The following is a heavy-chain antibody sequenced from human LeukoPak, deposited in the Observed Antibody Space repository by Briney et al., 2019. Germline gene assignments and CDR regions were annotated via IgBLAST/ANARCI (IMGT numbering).Heavy chain of an antibody. Sequence: SETLSLTCTVSGGSISSSSYYWGWIRQPPGKGLEWIGSIYYSGSTYYNPSLQSRVTISVDTSKNQFSLKLSSVTAADTAVYYCARDFPYWSYYYDSSGRAGDVWGKGTTVTVSS. D-gene: IGHD3-22*01. V-gene: IGHV4-39*07. CDR3: ARDFPYWSYYYDSSGRAGDV. CDR2: IYYSGST. J-gene: IGHJ6*04. CDR1: GGSISSSSYY.